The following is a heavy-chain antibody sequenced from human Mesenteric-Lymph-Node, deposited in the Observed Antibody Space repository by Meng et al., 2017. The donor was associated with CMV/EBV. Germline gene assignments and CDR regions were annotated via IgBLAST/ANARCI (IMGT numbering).Heavy chain of an antibody. D-gene: IGHD2-2*01. Sequence: GGSLRLSCAASGFTFSSYAMYWVRQAPGKGLEWVAAISYDGSNKYYADSVKGRFTISRDNSKNTLYLQMNSLRAEDTAVYYCARDSEGRPAAIFLVAFDIWGQGTTVTVSS. CDR3: ARDSEGRPAAIFLVAFDI. CDR1: GFTFSSYA. CDR2: ISYDGSNK. J-gene: IGHJ3*02. V-gene: IGHV3-30*04.